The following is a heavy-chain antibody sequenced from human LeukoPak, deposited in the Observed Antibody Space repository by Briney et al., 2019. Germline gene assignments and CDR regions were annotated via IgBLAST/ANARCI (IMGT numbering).Heavy chain of an antibody. CDR2: INHSGST. V-gene: IGHV4-34*01. J-gene: IGHJ5*02. CDR1: GGSFSGYY. CDR3: ARGGYSYDNWFDP. D-gene: IGHD5-18*01. Sequence: SETLSLTCAVYGGSFSGYYWSWIRQPPGKGLEWIGEINHSGSTNYNPSLKSRVTISVDTSKNQFSLKLSPVTAADTAVYYCARGGYSYDNWFDPWGQGTLVTVSS.